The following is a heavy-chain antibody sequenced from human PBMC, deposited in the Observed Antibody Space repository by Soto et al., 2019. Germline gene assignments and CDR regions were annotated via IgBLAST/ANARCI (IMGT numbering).Heavy chain of an antibody. J-gene: IGHJ5*02. D-gene: IGHD3-3*01. Sequence: QLQLQESGPGLVKPSETLSLTCTVSGGSISSSSYYWGWIRQPPGKGLEWIGSIYYSGSTYYNPSLKRLVTISVNTSKNPFSLKLSSVTAADTAVYYCARHTPYDFWSGFPPGWFDPWGQGTLVTVSS. V-gene: IGHV4-39*01. CDR2: IYYSGST. CDR1: GGSISSSSYY. CDR3: ARHTPYDFWSGFPPGWFDP.